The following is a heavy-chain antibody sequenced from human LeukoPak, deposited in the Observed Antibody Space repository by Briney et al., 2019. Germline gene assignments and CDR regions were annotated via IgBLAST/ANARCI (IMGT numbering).Heavy chain of an antibody. CDR2: IYYSGST. CDR3: AGSTYDSSGSYYYYGMDV. CDR1: GGSISSSSYY. Sequence: SETLSLTCTVSGGSISSSSYYWGWIRQPPGKGLEWIGSIYYSGSTYYNPSLKSRVTISVDTSKNQSSLKLSSVTAADTAVYYCAGSTYDSSGSYYYYGMDVWGQGTTVTVSS. V-gene: IGHV4-39*01. J-gene: IGHJ6*02. D-gene: IGHD3-22*01.